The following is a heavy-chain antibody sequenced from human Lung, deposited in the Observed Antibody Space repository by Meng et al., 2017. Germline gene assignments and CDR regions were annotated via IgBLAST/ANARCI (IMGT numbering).Heavy chain of an antibody. V-gene: IGHV4-4*03. D-gene: IGHD1-26*01. CDR3: ARFDISSSGRGDY. Sequence: QPRVAVPRPVAPPATLSLTCAFSGGSITWCTWWSWVRQTPGKGLEWFGEIFHSGSTNSNPPLESRVTISVDKSKNQFSLKVYSVTAADTATYYCARFDISSSGRGDYWGQGILVTVSS. CDR2: IFHSGST. J-gene: IGHJ4*02. CDR1: GGSITWCTW.